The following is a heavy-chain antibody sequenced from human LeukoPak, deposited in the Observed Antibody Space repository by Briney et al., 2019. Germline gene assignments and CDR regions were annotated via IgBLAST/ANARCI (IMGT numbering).Heavy chain of an antibody. CDR1: GFTFSSYA. CDR2: INGDGINT. CDR3: ARDLGQYYDTSDNWFDP. D-gene: IGHD3-16*01. J-gene: IGHJ5*02. Sequence: GGSLRLSCAASGFTFSSYAMSWVRQAPGKGLVWVSRINGDGINTSYADSVKGRFTISRDNAKNTLNLQMNSLRAEDTAVYYCARDLGQYYDTSDNWFDPWGQGTLVTVSS. V-gene: IGHV3-74*01.